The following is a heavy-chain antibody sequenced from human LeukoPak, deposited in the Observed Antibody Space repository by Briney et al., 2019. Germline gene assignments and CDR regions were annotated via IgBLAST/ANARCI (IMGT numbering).Heavy chain of an antibody. J-gene: IGHJ6*03. CDR1: GDSIIGYY. D-gene: IGHD5-18*01. CDR2: IHYSGST. Sequence: SETLSLTCSVSGDSIIGYYWSWIRQPPGKGLEWIGYIHYSGSTNYNPSLKSRVTISVNMSKNQFSLRLSSVTAADTAVYYCARTTEGGYTYDYFYYYYMDVWGKGTTVTISS. CDR3: ARTTEGGYTYDYFYYYYMDV. V-gene: IGHV4-59*01.